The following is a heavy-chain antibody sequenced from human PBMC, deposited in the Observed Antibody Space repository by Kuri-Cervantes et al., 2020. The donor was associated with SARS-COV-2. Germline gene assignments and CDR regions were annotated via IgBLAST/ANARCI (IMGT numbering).Heavy chain of an antibody. V-gene: IGHV4-30-4*08. Sequence: SESLSLTCTVPGGPISSGNYCWSWIRQPPGKGLEWTWYIYYSGSTYYKPSLKNRVTISVDTSKNQFSLRLSSVTAADTAVYYCARYPIFGGFLYFQHWGQGTLVTVSS. CDR3: ARYPIFGGFLYFQH. CDR1: GGPISSGNYC. J-gene: IGHJ1*01. CDR2: IYYSGST. D-gene: IGHD4-23*01.